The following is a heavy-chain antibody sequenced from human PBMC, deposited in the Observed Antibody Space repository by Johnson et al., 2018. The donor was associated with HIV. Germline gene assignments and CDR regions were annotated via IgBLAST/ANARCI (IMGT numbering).Heavy chain of an antibody. CDR1: TFTFRNYW. V-gene: IGHV3-7*01. D-gene: IGHD5-24*01. J-gene: IGHJ3*02. Sequence: MQLVESGGGVVQPGRSLRLSCVASTFTFRNYWMSWVRQAPGKGLEWVGNIQEDGSQIHYMDSVKGRFTISRDNAKKSLYLQMNSLRVEDTAVYFCGRNGDGYLPDAFDIWGQGTVVTVSS. CDR2: IQEDGSQI. CDR3: GRNGDGYLPDAFDI.